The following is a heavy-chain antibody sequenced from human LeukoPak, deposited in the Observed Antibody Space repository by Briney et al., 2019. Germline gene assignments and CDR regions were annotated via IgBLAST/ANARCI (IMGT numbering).Heavy chain of an antibody. CDR1: GFAFIRYN. V-gene: IGHV3-21*01. CDR2: VTRGDYK. D-gene: IGHD2/OR15-2a*01. CDR3: ARDLRISGMDV. J-gene: IGHJ6*03. Sequence: PGGSLRLSCAASGFAFIRYNMNWVRQAPGGGLEWVASVTRGDYKYYAASLKGRFTISRDNAEDSLYLQMDSLSVGDTAVYYCARDLRISGMDVWGKGTTVTVSS.